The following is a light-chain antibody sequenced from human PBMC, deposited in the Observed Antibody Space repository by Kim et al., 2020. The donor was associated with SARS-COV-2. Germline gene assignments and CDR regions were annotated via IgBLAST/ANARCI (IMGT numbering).Light chain of an antibody. CDR2: QVK. CDR3: SSYIGSTIWV. V-gene: IGLV2-8*01. Sequence: GQAITISGTGDSSDVGAYDYVSWYQQHPGKVPKLIIYQVKRRPSGVPDRFSGSKSGNTASLTVSGLQAEDEAEYFCSSYIGSTIWVFGSGTQLTVL. J-gene: IGLJ3*02. CDR1: SSDVGAYDY.